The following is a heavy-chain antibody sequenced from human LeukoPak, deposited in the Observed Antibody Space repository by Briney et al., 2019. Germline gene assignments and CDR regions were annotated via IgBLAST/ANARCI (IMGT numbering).Heavy chain of an antibody. CDR1: GYTFTSYG. Sequence: GSVKVSCTASGYTFTSYGISWVRQAPGQGLEWMGWISAYNGNTNYAQKLQGRVTMTTDTSTSTAYMELRSLRSDDTAVYYCARATGLAGRRLVKWSTPFDYWGQGTLVTVSS. V-gene: IGHV1-18*04. D-gene: IGHD3-9*01. CDR2: ISAYNGNT. J-gene: IGHJ4*02. CDR3: ARATGLAGRRLVKWSTPFDY.